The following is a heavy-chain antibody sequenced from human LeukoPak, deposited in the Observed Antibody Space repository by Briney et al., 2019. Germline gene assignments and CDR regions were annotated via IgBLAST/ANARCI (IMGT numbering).Heavy chain of an antibody. CDR3: ANEVHGSGSIYLEY. V-gene: IGHV3-48*01. Sequence: PGGSLRLSCAASGFTFSSYSMNWVRQAPGKGLDYVAYISSTSTTIYYADSVKGRFTISRDKSKNTLYLQMNSLTGEDTAIYHCANEVHGSGSIYLEYWGQGTQVTVSS. CDR1: GFTFSSYS. J-gene: IGHJ4*02. CDR2: ISSTSTTI. D-gene: IGHD3-10*01.